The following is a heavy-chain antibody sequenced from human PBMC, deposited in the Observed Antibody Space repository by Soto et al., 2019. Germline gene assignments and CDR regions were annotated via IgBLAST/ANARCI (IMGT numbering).Heavy chain of an antibody. Sequence: QVQLVQSGAEVKKTGASVKVSCKASGYTFIGYYIHWVRQAPGQGLEWMGWINPNSGGTNYAQRFQGWVTMTRDRSISTAYMELSRLKSADTAVYYCARVGGGLASLGYYGMDVWGQGTTVTVSS. CDR2: INPNSGGT. V-gene: IGHV1-2*04. D-gene: IGHD3-10*01. CDR3: ARVGGGLASLGYYGMDV. CDR1: GYTFIGYY. J-gene: IGHJ6*02.